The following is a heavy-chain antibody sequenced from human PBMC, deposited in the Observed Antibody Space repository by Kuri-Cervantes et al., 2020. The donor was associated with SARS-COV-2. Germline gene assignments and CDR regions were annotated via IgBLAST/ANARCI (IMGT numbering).Heavy chain of an antibody. V-gene: IGHV3-9*01. CDR2: ISWNSGSI. D-gene: IGHD2-21*02. CDR1: GFTFDDYA. Sequence: SLKISCAASGFTFDDYAMHWVRQAPGKGLEWVSGISWNSGSIGYADSVKGRFTISRDNAKNTLYLQMNSLRAEDTAVYYCARYSVVVTAIDYWGQGTLVTVSS. CDR3: ARYSVVVTAIDY. J-gene: IGHJ4*02.